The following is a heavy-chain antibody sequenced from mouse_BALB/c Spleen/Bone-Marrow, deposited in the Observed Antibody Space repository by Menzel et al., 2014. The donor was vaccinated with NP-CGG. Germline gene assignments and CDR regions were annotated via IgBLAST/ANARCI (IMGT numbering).Heavy chain of an antibody. Sequence: EVQLQQSGTVLARPGAAVKMSCKASGYTFSNYWMHWVKQRPGQVLEWIGTIYPGNSDTTYNQKFKGKATLTAVTSTSTAYMELSSLTNEDSAVYYCTTLARNKFDYWGQGTTLTVSS. J-gene: IGHJ2*01. CDR2: IYPGNSDT. CDR3: TTLARNKFDY. D-gene: IGHD3-1*01. CDR1: GYTFSNYW. V-gene: IGHV1-5*01.